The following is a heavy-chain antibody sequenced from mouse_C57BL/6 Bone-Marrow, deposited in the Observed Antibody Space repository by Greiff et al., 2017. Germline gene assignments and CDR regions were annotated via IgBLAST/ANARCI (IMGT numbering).Heavy chain of an antibody. CDR1: GFSFNTYA. CDR2: IRSKSNNYAT. Sequence: EVQGVESGGGLVQPKGSLKLSCAASGFSFNTYAMNWVRQAPGKGLEWVARIRSKSNNYATYYADSVKDRFTISRDDSESMLYLQMNNLKTEDTAMYYCVRPDYYGSSPSWFAYWGQGTLVTVSA. V-gene: IGHV10-1*01. D-gene: IGHD1-1*01. CDR3: VRPDYYGSSPSWFAY. J-gene: IGHJ3*01.